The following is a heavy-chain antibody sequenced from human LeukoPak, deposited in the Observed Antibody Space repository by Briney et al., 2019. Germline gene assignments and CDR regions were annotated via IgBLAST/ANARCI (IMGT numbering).Heavy chain of an antibody. Sequence: SVKVSCKASGGTFSSYAISWVRHAPGQGLEWMGGIIPIFGTANYAQKFQGRVTITADESTSTAYMELSSLRSEDTAVYYCAREPLSVSLWFGELHYWGQGTLVTVSS. CDR3: AREPLSVSLWFGELHY. CDR2: IIPIFGTA. V-gene: IGHV1-69*13. J-gene: IGHJ4*02. CDR1: GGTFSSYA. D-gene: IGHD3-10*01.